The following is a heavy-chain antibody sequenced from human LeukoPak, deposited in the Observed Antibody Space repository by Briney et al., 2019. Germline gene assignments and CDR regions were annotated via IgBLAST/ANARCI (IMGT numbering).Heavy chain of an antibody. J-gene: IGHJ4*02. CDR1: GGSISSNGYY. Sequence: SETLSLTCTVSGGSISSNGYYWGWIRQPPGKGLEWIGEINHSGSTNYNPSLKSRVTISVDTSKNQFSLKLSSVTAADTAVYYCARGDSHYYDSSGYYLNYFDNWGQGSLVTVSS. D-gene: IGHD3-22*01. CDR2: INHSGST. CDR3: ARGDSHYYDSSGYYLNYFDN. V-gene: IGHV4-39*07.